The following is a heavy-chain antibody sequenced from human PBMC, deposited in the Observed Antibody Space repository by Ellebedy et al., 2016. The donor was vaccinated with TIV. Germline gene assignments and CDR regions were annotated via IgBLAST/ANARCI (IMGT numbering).Heavy chain of an antibody. CDR1: GGTFSSYA. CDR3: ATDLSNYYDSSGKRAFDI. CDR2: IIPIFGTA. Sequence: SVKVSXXASGGTFSSYAISWVRQAPGQGLEWMGGIIPIFGTANYAQKFQGRVTMTEDTSTDTAYMELSSLRSEDTAVYYCATDLSNYYDSSGKRAFDIWGQGTMVTVSS. D-gene: IGHD3-22*01. V-gene: IGHV1-69*06. J-gene: IGHJ3*02.